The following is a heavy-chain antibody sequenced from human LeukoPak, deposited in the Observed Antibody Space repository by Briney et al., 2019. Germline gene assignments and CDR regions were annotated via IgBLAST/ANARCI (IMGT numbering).Heavy chain of an antibody. D-gene: IGHD3-3*01. V-gene: IGHV3-23*01. CDR1: GFTFSNYA. Sequence: PGGSLRLSCAASGFTFSNYALSWVRQAPGKGLEWVSGISGSGGSTYYAASVKGRFTISRDNSKNSLYLQMHNLRVEDTAVYSCAKGFLHSRSGIGIWGQGSTVTVSS. J-gene: IGHJ3*02. CDR2: ISGSGGST. CDR3: AKGFLHSRSGIGI.